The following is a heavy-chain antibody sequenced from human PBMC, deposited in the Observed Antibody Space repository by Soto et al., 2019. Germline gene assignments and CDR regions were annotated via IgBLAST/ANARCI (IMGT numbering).Heavy chain of an antibody. V-gene: IGHV1-18*01. CDR2: ISAYNGNT. CDR1: GYTFTSYG. J-gene: IGHJ4*02. Sequence: ASVKVSCKASGYTFTSYGISWVRQAPGQGLEWMGWISAYNGNTNYAQKLQGRVTMTTDTSTSTAYMELRSLRSYDTAVYYCARDEAIEDPNDYWGRGTLVTVSS. D-gene: IGHD2-21*01. CDR3: ARDEAIEDPNDY.